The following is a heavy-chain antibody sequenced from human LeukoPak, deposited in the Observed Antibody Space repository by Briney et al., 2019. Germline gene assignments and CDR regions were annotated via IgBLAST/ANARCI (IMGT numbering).Heavy chain of an antibody. J-gene: IGHJ3*01. CDR1: GLTVSDNY. CDR2: INSGGIT. CDR3: VNRAL. V-gene: IGHV3-53*01. Sequence: PGGSLRLSCAASGLTVSDNYMSWVRQAPGKQLEWVSGINSGGITYYAESVRGRLTISRDSSKNTLYLQMNSLRAEDTAMYYCVNRALWGQGTMVTVSS. D-gene: IGHD5-24*01.